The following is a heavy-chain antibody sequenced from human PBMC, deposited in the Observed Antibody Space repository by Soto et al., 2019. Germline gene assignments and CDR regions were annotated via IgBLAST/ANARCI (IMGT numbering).Heavy chain of an antibody. D-gene: IGHD1-1*01. CDR2: IYDSGTT. V-gene: IGHV4-59*12. Sequence: SETLSLTCTVSGGSFSTYDWCWIRQPPGKELEWIGCIYDSGTTNYNPALKSRVTISVDTSKNQFSLNIYSVTAADTALYYCARVERGTVTTVVDAFDIWGPGTMVTVSS. CDR1: GGSFSTYD. CDR3: ARVERGTVTTVVDAFDI. J-gene: IGHJ3*02.